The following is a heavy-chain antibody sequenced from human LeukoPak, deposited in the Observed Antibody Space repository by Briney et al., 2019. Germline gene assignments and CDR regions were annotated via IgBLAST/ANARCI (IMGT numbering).Heavy chain of an antibody. CDR3: ARDSHDFWSGYPIYYYYYYMDV. J-gene: IGHJ6*03. D-gene: IGHD3-3*01. CDR2: ISSSSSYI. CDR1: GFTFSSYS. Sequence: PGGSLRLSCAASGFTFSSYSMNWVRQAPGKGLEWVSSISSSSSYIYYADSVKGRFTISRDNAKNSLYLQMNSLRAEDTAVYYCARDSHDFWSGYPIYYYYYYMDVWGKGTTVTVSS. V-gene: IGHV3-21*01.